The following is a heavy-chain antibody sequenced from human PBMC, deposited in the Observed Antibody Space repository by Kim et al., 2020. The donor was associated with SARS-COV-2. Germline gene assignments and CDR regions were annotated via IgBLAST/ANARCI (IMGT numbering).Heavy chain of an antibody. CDR3: ARDVVPAAIRRSYYYYGMDV. CDR2: ISSSSSYI. Sequence: GGSLRLSCAASGFTFSSYSMNWVRQAPGKGLEWVSSISSSSSYIYYADSVKGRFTISRDNAKNSLYLQMNSLRAEDTAVYYCARDVVPAAIRRSYYYYGMDVWGQGTTVTVSS. V-gene: IGHV3-21*01. D-gene: IGHD2-2*02. J-gene: IGHJ6*02. CDR1: GFTFSSYS.